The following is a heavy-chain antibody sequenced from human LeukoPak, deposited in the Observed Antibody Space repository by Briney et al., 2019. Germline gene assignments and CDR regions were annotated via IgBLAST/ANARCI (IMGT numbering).Heavy chain of an antibody. Sequence: GGSLRLSCAASGFTFNNYEMNWVRQAPGKGLEWVSSISSGGRTIYYADSVKGRFTISRDNAKNSLYLQMNSLRAEDTAVYYCARGVDNWGQGTLVTVSS. V-gene: IGHV3-48*03. CDR2: ISSGGRTI. CDR1: GFTFNNYE. CDR3: ARGVDN. J-gene: IGHJ4*02.